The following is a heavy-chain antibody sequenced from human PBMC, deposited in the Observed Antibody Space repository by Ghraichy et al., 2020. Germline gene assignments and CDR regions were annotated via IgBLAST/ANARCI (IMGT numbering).Heavy chain of an antibody. Sequence: SVKVSCKTGRGNVRSQVIIWVRQARRQGDERMGGIIPIFGTANYAQKFQGRVTITADESTSTAYMELSSLRSEDTAGYYCARAANYDFWSGYPGGRDVWGKWTTVTVAS. V-gene: IGHV1-69*13. CDR2: IIPIFGTA. CDR1: RGNVRSQV. CDR3: ARAANYDFWSGYPGGRDV. J-gene: IGHJ6*04. D-gene: IGHD3-3*01.